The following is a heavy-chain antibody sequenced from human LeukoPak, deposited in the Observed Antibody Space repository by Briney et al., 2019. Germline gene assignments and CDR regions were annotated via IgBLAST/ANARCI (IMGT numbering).Heavy chain of an antibody. CDR2: ISWNSGSI. Sequence: SLRLSCAASGFTFDDYAMHWVRQAPGKGLGWVSGISWNSGSIGYADSVKGRFTISRDNAKNSLYLQMNSLRAEDTALYYCAKEITLDYWGQGTLVTVSS. CDR3: AKEITLDY. CDR1: GFTFDDYA. V-gene: IGHV3-9*01. J-gene: IGHJ4*02.